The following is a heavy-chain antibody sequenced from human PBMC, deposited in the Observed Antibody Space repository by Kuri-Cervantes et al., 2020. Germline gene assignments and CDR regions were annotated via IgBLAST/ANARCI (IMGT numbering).Heavy chain of an antibody. J-gene: IGHJ4*02. CDR3: ARPHPIGTLDY. V-gene: IGHV3-9*01. D-gene: IGHD1-14*01. CDR2: ISWNSGST. CDR1: GFTFDDYA. Sequence: SLKISCAASGFTFDDYAMRWVRQATGKGLEWVSGISWNSGSTGYADSVKGRFTISRDNAKNSLYLQMNSLRAEDTALYYCARPHPIGTLDYWGQGTLVTVSS.